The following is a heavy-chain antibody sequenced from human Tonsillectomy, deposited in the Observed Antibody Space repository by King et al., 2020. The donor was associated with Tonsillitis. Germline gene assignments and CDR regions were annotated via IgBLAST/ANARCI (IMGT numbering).Heavy chain of an antibody. V-gene: IGHV1-69*09. CDR3: ARIMINMDV. CDR1: GGIFITHS. CDR2: IIPILGRT. Sequence: VQLVESGAEVKMPGSSVKVSCKASGGIFITHSISWVRQAPGQGLEWMGRIIPILGRTNYTQKFQGRFTINADTSTNTAYMELNNLTSEDTAVYYCARIMINMDVWGPGTTVTVSS. D-gene: IGHD3-16*01. J-gene: IGHJ6*02.